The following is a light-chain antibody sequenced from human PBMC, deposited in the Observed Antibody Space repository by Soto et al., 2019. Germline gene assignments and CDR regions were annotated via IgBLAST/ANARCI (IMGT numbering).Light chain of an antibody. CDR3: QKFNRDPFT. CDR2: TAS. J-gene: IGKJ2*01. Sequence: DIQMTQSPSSLSASVGDRVTITCRASQAISTYLAWYQQRPGRAPKLLIYTASTLQSGVPSRFSGSGSGTDFTLTISSLQHEDAATYYCQKFNRDPFTFGQGNKVDIK. CDR1: QAISTY. V-gene: IGKV1-27*01.